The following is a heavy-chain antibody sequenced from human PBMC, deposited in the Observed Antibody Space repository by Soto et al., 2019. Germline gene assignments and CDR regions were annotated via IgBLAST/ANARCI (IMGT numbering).Heavy chain of an antibody. V-gene: IGHV4-34*01. CDR2: INHSGST. J-gene: IGHJ4*02. CDR3: ARGQSSLLLDC. Sequence: QVQLQQWGAGLLKPSETLSLTCAVYGGSFSAYYWSWIRQPPGKGLEWIGEINHSGSTNYNPSLKRLVTISVDTSKNQFSLKLSSVTAADTAVYYCARGQSSLLLDCWGQGILVTVSS. CDR1: GGSFSAYY.